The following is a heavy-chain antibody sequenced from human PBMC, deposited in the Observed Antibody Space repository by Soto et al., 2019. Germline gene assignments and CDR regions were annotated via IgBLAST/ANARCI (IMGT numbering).Heavy chain of an antibody. D-gene: IGHD3-22*01. J-gene: IGHJ4*02. CDR2: IYPGDSDT. CDR1: GYSFTTYW. V-gene: IGHV5-51*01. CDR3: TRHSGSFDSSGRLAGKFDF. Sequence: GESLKISCQGSGYSFTTYWIGWVRQMPGKGLEWMGIIYPGDSDTRYSPSFQGQITISADKSISTAYLRWSSLKASDTAIYYCTRHSGSFDSSGRLAGKFDFWGQGTQVTVSS.